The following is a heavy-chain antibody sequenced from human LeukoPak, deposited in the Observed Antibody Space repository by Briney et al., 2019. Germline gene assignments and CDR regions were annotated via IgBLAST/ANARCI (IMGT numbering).Heavy chain of an antibody. J-gene: IGHJ4*02. CDR1: GYTFTSYY. CDR3: ARTGVEMANIDY. Sequence: ASVTVSCKASGYTFTSYYMHWVRQAPGQGLEWMGIINPSGGSTSYAQKFQGRVTMTRDMSTSTVYMELSSLRSEDTAVYYCARTGVEMANIDYWGQGTLVTVSS. D-gene: IGHD5-24*01. CDR2: INPSGGST. V-gene: IGHV1-46*01.